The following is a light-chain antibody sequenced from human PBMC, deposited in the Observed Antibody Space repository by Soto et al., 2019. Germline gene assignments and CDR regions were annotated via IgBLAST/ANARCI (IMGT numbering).Light chain of an antibody. CDR3: SSYAGGLTWV. CDR2: EGS. CDR1: GSDVGSFDL. V-gene: IGLV2-23*01. Sequence: QSALTQPASVSGSPEQSITISCTGPGSDVGSFDLVSWYQQHPGKAPKLIIFEGSKRPSGVSDRFSGSKSDNRASLTISGLQDEDEADYYCSSYAGGLTWVFGGGTKVTVL. J-gene: IGLJ3*02.